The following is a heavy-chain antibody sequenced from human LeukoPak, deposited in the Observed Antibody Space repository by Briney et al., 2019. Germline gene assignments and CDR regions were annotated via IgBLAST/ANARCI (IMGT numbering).Heavy chain of an antibody. CDR2: IYYSGST. D-gene: IGHD1-26*01. CDR3: ASSGSYYGAYDY. V-gene: IGHV4-59*01. J-gene: IGHJ4*02. CDR1: GGSISSYY. Sequence: SETLSLTCTVSGGSISSYYWSWTRQPPGKGLEWIGYIYYSGSTNYNPSLKSRVTISVDTSKNQFSLKLSSVTAADTAVYYCASSGSYYGAYDYWGQGTLVTVSS.